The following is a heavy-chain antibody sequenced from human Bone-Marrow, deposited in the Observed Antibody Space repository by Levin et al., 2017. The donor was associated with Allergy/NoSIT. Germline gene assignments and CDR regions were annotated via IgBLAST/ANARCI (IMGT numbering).Heavy chain of an antibody. CDR3: ARDYFGSGRSWVALDI. D-gene: IGHD3-10*01. CDR1: GFSVSGNF. J-gene: IGHJ3*02. V-gene: IGHV3-53*01. CDR2: INSAGST. Sequence: GESLKISCAASGFSVSGNFMNWVRQAPMKGLEWVSLINSAGSTQYSDSVRGRFTLSRDASKNIVYLQMNSLTAEDTAIYYCARDYFGSGRSWVALDIWGQGTMVTVSS.